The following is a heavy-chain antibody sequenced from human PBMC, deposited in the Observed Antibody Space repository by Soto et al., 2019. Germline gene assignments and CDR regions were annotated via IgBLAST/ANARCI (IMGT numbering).Heavy chain of an antibody. CDR3: ARVYDGDPDY. CDR1: GYTCTSYA. Sequence: QVQLVQSGAEEKKPGASVKVSCKASGYTCTSYAMHWVRQAPGQRLEWMGWINAGNGNTKYSQKFQGRVSITRDTSASTAYMELSSLRPEDTALYYCARVYDGDPDYWGQRTLVTVSS. CDR2: INAGNGNT. V-gene: IGHV1-3*05. D-gene: IGHD4-17*01. J-gene: IGHJ4*02.